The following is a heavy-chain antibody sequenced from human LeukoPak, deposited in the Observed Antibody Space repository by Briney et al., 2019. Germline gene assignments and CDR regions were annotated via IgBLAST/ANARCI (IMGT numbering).Heavy chain of an antibody. V-gene: IGHV3-30*03. CDR2: ISYDGSNK. J-gene: IGHJ4*02. Sequence: GGSLRLSCAASGFTFSSCGMHWVRQAPGKGLEWVAVISYDGSNKYYADSVKGRFTISRDNSKNTLYLQMNSLRAEDTAVYYCAREAGGPLHFYGIAAAGAFDYWGQGTLVTVSS. CDR3: AREAGGPLHFYGIAAAGAFDY. D-gene: IGHD6-13*01. CDR1: GFTFSSCG.